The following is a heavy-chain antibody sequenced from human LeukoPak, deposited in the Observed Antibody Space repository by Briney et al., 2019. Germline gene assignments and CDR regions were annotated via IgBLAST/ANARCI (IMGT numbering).Heavy chain of an antibody. D-gene: IGHD4-17*01. V-gene: IGHV4-4*07. J-gene: IGHJ4*02. CDR3: ARKTTVTAIILD. Sequence: SETLSLTCTVSGGSISSYYWSWIRQPAGKGLEWIGRIYTSGSTYYNPSLKSRVTISVDTSTNQFSLKLTSVTAADTAVYYCARKTTVTAIILDWGQGTLVTVSS. CDR2: IYTSGST. CDR1: GGSISSYY.